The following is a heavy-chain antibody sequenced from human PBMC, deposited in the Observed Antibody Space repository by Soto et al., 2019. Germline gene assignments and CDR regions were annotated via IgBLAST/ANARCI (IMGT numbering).Heavy chain of an antibody. Sequence: GGSLRLSCAASGFTFSDYYMSWIRQAPGKGLEWVSYISSSSSYTNYADSVKGRFTISRDNAKNSLYLQMNSLRAEDTAVYYCARDPYYDSSGYYYHWGQGTLVTVSS. CDR1: GFTFSDYY. V-gene: IGHV3-11*05. CDR2: ISSSSSYT. CDR3: ARDPYYDSSGYYYH. D-gene: IGHD3-22*01. J-gene: IGHJ5*02.